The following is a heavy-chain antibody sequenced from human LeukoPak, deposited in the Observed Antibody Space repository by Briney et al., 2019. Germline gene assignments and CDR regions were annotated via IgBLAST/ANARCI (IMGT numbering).Heavy chain of an antibody. CDR2: ITGSGGST. J-gene: IGHJ4*02. V-gene: IGHV3-23*01. CDR1: GFTFSNYA. Sequence: GGSLRLSCVASGFTFSNYAMSWVRQVPGKGLEWVSGITGSGGSTYYADSVKGRFTISRDNSKSTLYLQMNSLRDDDTAVYYCAKKRVDDRPPLHWGQGTLVTVSS. D-gene: IGHD6-25*01. CDR3: AKKRVDDRPPLH.